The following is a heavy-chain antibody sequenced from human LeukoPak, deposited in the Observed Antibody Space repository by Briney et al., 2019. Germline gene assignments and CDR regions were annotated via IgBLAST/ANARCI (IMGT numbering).Heavy chain of an antibody. D-gene: IGHD2-15*01. J-gene: IGHJ6*02. CDR3: ARELVVVAATPYYYYGMDV. V-gene: IGHV1-69*04. CDR2: IIPILGIA. CDR1: GGTFSSYA. Sequence: SVKVSCKASGGTFSSYAISWVRQAPGQGLEWMGRIIPILGIANYAQKFQGRVTITADKSTSTAYMELSSLRSEDTAVYYCARELVVVAATPYYYYGMDVWGQGTTVTVSS.